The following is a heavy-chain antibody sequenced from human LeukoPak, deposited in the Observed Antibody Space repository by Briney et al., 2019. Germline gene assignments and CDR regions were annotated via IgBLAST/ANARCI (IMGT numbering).Heavy chain of an antibody. CDR1: GGTFSSYA. Sequence: GASEKVSCKASGGTFSSYAISWVRQAPGQGLEWMGRIIPILGIANYAQKFQGRVTITADRSTSTAYMELSSLRSEDTAVYYCANQYYYDSSGYYYLDYWGQGTLVTVSS. J-gene: IGHJ4*02. V-gene: IGHV1-69*04. CDR2: IIPILGIA. D-gene: IGHD3-22*01. CDR3: ANQYYYDSSGYYYLDY.